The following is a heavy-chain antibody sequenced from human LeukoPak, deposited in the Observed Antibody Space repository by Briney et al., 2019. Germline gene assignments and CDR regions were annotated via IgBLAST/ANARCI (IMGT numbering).Heavy chain of an antibody. D-gene: IGHD3-10*01. J-gene: IGHJ6*04. CDR3: ARDTGSGSYYYYGMDV. V-gene: IGHV3-11*06. Sequence: GGSLRPSCAASGFTFSDYYMSWIRQAPGKGLEWVSYISSSSSYTNYADSVKGRFTISRDNAKNSLYLQMNSLRAEDTAVYYCARDTGSGSYYYYGMDVWGKGTTVTVSS. CDR1: GFTFSDYY. CDR2: ISSSSSYT.